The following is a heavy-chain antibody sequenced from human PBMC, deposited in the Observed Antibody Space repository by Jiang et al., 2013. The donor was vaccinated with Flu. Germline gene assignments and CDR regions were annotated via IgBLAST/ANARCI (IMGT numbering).Heavy chain of an antibody. Sequence: GSGLVKPSETLSLTCTVSGGSISSYYWSWIRQPPGKGLEWIGYIYYSGSTNYNPSLKSRVTISVDTSKNQFSLKLSSVTAADTAVYYCARVPAAMTGLGFLEWLKLKDGMDVWGKGTTVTVSS. D-gene: IGHD3-3*01. CDR3: ARVPAAMTGLGFLEWLKLKDGMDV. J-gene: IGHJ6*04. CDR1: GGSISSYY. V-gene: IGHV4-59*01. CDR2: IYYSGST.